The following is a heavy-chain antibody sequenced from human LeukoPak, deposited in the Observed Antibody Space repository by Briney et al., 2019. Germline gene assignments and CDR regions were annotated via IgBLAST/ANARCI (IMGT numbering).Heavy chain of an antibody. CDR3: GRGWNGHFDI. CDR1: GYTFTNYG. Sequence: ASVKVSWKASGYTFTNYGITWVRQAPGQGLEWMGWISGYNGNTNYAQRLQGRVTMTTDTTTSTAYMELRSLRSDDTAVYYCGRGWNGHFDIWGQGTMVTVSS. D-gene: IGHD1-1*01. J-gene: IGHJ3*02. V-gene: IGHV1-18*01. CDR2: ISGYNGNT.